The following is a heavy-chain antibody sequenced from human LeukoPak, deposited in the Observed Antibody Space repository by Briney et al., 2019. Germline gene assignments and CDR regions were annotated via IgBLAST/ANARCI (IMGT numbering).Heavy chain of an antibody. D-gene: IGHD6-19*01. J-gene: IGHJ4*02. Sequence: GGSLRLSCAASGFTFNDYAMHWVRQAPGKGLEWVSAISGSGGSTYYADSVKGRFTISRDNSKNTLYLQMNSLRAEDTAVYYCAKASPGGIAVAGTGYWGQGTLVTVSS. V-gene: IGHV3-23*01. CDR3: AKASPGGIAVAGTGY. CDR1: GFTFNDYA. CDR2: ISGSGGST.